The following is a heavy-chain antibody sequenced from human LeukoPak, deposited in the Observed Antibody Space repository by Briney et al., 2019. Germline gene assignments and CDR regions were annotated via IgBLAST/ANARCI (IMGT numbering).Heavy chain of an antibody. V-gene: IGHV4-39*01. CDR3: ARQSAGDFDY. CDR1: GGSISSSSYY. Sequence: SETLSLTCTVSGGSISSSSYYWGWIRQPPGKGLEWIGSIYYSGSTYYNPSLKSRVTISVDTSKNQFPLKPSSVTAADTAVYYCARQSAGDFDYWGQGTLVTVSS. D-gene: IGHD6-13*01. CDR2: IYYSGST. J-gene: IGHJ4*02.